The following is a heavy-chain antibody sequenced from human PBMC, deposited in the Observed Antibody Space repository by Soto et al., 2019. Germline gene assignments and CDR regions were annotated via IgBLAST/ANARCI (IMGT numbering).Heavy chain of an antibody. Sequence: GGSLRLSCAASGFTFSDYAMAWVRQAPGKGLEWVANINQDRSEKYYVDSVKGRFTISRDNAKNSLYLQMNSLRAEDTAVYYCARWNSYGYYFDYWGQGTLVTVSS. CDR3: ARWNSYGYYFDY. CDR2: INQDRSEK. CDR1: GFTFSDYA. V-gene: IGHV3-7*01. D-gene: IGHD5-18*01. J-gene: IGHJ4*02.